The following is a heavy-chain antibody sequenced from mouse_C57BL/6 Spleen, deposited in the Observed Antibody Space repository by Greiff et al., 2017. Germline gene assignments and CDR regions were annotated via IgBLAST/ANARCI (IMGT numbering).Heavy chain of an antibody. J-gene: IGHJ2*01. CDR3: ARECYYNDFDY. CDR1: GYTFTSYW. Sequence: QVQLQQPGAELVKPGASVKLSCKASGYTFTSYWMHWVKQRPGQGLEWIGMIYPNSGSTNYNEKFKSKATMTVDKSTSTAYMQLSSLPSEDAAVYYCARECYYNDFDYWGQGTTLTVSS. CDR2: IYPNSGST. V-gene: IGHV1-64*01. D-gene: IGHD1-3*01.